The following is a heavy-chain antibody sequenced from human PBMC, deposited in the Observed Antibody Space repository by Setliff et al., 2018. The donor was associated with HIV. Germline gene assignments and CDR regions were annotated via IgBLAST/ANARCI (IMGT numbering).Heavy chain of an antibody. V-gene: IGHV3-33*06. D-gene: IGHD4-17*01. CDR1: GFTFSSYG. J-gene: IGHJ6*02. CDR3: AKDFQWSTVNTPLNYQYGMDV. Sequence: HPGGSLRLSCAASGFTFSSYGMHWVRQAPGKGLEWVAVIWYDGSNKYYADSVKGRFTISRDNSKNTLYLQMNNLRPEDTAVYYCAKDFQWSTVNTPLNYQYGMDVWGQGTTVTVSS. CDR2: IWYDGSNK.